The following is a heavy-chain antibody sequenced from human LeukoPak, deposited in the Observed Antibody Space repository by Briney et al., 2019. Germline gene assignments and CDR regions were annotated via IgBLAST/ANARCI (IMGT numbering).Heavy chain of an antibody. V-gene: IGHV3-23*01. D-gene: IGHD3-22*01. J-gene: IGHJ4*02. CDR2: ISGSGGNT. CDR1: GFTFTNYA. CDR3: ARDAGTDYYDSSGYFDY. Sequence: PGGSLRLSCAASGFTFTNYAMSWVRQAPGKGLEWVSAISGSGGNTYYADSVKGRFTISRDNAKNTLYLQMNSLRAEDTAVYYCARDAGTDYYDSSGYFDYWGQGTLVTVSS.